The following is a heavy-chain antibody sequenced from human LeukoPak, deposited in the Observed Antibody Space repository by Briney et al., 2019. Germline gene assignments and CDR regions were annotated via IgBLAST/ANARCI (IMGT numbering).Heavy chain of an antibody. CDR3: STNKSPDGSGSYYNPDDAFDI. V-gene: IGHV4-34*03. J-gene: IGHJ3*02. Sequence: SETLSLTCAVYGGSFSGYYWGWIRQPPGKGLEWIGSIYYSGSTYYNPSLKSRVTISVDTSKNQFSLKLSSVTAADTAVYYCSTNKSPDGSGSYYNPDDAFDIWGQGTMVTVSS. CDR1: GGSFSGYY. CDR2: IYYSGST. D-gene: IGHD3-10*01.